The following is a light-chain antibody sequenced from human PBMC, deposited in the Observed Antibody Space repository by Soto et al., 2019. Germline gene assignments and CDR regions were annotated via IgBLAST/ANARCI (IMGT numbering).Light chain of an antibody. CDR1: QSISSW. V-gene: IGKV1-39*01. J-gene: IGKJ5*01. CDR3: QQSYSTPIT. CDR2: KAS. Sequence: DIQISQSPSTLSAAVGGTVTITCRASQSISSWLAWYQQKPGVAPKLLIYKASTLQSGVPSRFSGSGSGTDFTLTISSLQPEDFATYYCQQSYSTPITFGQGTRLEIK.